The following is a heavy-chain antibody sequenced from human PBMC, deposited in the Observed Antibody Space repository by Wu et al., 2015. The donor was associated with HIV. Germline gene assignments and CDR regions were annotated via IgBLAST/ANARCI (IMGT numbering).Heavy chain of an antibody. J-gene: IGHJ4*02. CDR2: IIPIFGTA. CDR1: GGTFSSYA. Sequence: QVQLVQSGAEVKKPGSSVKVSCKASGGTFSSYAISWVRQAPGQGLEWMGRIIPIFGTANYAQKFQGRVTITADESTSTAYMELSSLRSEDTAVYYCALVYGSGSYYGGYYFDYWGQGTLVTVSS. D-gene: IGHD3-10*01. V-gene: IGHV1-69*13. CDR3: ALVYGSGSYYGGYYFDY.